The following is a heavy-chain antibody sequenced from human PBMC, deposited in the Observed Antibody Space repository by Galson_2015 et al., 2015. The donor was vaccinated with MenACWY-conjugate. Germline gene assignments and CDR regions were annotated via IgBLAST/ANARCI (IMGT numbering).Heavy chain of an antibody. Sequence: SVKVSCKASGGTFSSYTISWVRQAPGQGLEWMGRIIPILGIANYAQKFQGRVTITADKSTSTAYMELSSLRSEDTAVYYCARVSKRVTMVRGVNSWFDPWGQGTLVTVSS. J-gene: IGHJ5*02. CDR1: GGTFSSYT. D-gene: IGHD3-10*01. CDR3: ARVSKRVTMVRGVNSWFDP. CDR2: IIPILGIA. V-gene: IGHV1-69*02.